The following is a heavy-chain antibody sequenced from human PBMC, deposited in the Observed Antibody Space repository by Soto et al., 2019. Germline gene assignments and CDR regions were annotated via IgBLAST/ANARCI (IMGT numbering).Heavy chain of an antibody. J-gene: IGHJ6*02. CDR3: ARAYSSSWYMYYGMDV. V-gene: IGHV1-69*13. CDR1: GYTFSSYV. CDR2: IIPIFGTA. D-gene: IGHD6-13*01. Sequence: SVKVSCKASGYTFSSYVISWVRQAPGQGLEWMGGIIPIFGTANYAQKFQGRVTITADESTSTAYMELSSLRSEDTAVYYCARAYSSSWYMYYGMDVWGQGTTVTVSS.